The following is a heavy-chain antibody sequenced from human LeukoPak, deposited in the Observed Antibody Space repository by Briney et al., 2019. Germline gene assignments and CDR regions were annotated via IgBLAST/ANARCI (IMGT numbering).Heavy chain of an antibody. CDR2: IYYSGST. CDR1: GGSISSYY. CDR3: ARQLVIAAWYFDL. D-gene: IGHD6-25*01. V-gene: IGHV4-59*01. J-gene: IGHJ2*01. Sequence: PSETLSLTCTVSGGSISSYYWSWIRQPPGKGLEWIGYIYYSGSTNYNPSLKSRVTISVDTSKNQFSLKLSSVTAADTAVYYCARQLVIAAWYFDLWGRGTLVTVSS.